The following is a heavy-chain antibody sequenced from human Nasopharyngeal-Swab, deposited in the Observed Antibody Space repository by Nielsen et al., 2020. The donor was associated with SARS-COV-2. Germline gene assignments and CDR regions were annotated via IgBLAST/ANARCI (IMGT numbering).Heavy chain of an antibody. CDR3: ARERRDGYNSVCYFDY. D-gene: IGHD5-24*01. V-gene: IGHV4-4*07. CDR2: IYTSGST. Sequence: RQAAGKGLEWIGRIYTSGSTNYNPALKSRVTMAVDTSKNQFSLKLSSMTAADTAVYYCARERRDGYNSVCYFDYWGQGTLVTVSS. J-gene: IGHJ4*02.